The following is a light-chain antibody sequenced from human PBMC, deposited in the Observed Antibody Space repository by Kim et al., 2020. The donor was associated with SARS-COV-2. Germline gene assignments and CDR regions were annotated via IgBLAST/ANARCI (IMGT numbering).Light chain of an antibody. Sequence: SPGERATLSCRASQSVSSNLAWYQQKPGQAPRLLIYGASTRATGIPARFSGSGSGTEFTLTISSLLSEDFAVYYCQQYNNWSPWTFGQGTKVDIK. CDR1: QSVSSN. CDR2: GAS. V-gene: IGKV3-15*01. CDR3: QQYNNWSPWT. J-gene: IGKJ1*01.